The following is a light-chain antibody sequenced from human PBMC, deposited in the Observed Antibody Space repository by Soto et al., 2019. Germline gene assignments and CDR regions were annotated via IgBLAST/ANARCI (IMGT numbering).Light chain of an antibody. CDR1: QSVSSN. CDR2: GAS. V-gene: IGKV3-15*01. J-gene: IGKJ4*01. Sequence: EIVMTQSPATLSVSPGERATLSCRASQSVSSNLAWYQQKPGQAPRLLIYGASTRATGIPARFSGSWSGTEFTLTISSLQSEDFAVYYCQQYNNWPPELTFGGGTKVEIK. CDR3: QQYNNWPPELT.